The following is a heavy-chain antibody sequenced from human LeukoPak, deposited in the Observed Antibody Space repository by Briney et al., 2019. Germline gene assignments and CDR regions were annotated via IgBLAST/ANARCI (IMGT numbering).Heavy chain of an antibody. Sequence: PSETLSLTCTVSGGSISSYYWSWIRQPPGKGLEWIGYIYYSGSTNYNPSLKSRVTISVDTSKNQFSLKLSSVTAADTAVYYCARWGLGPSFDYWGQGTRVTVSS. D-gene: IGHD1-26*01. V-gene: IGHV4-59*01. J-gene: IGHJ4*02. CDR3: ARWGLGPSFDY. CDR1: GGSISSYY. CDR2: IYYSGST.